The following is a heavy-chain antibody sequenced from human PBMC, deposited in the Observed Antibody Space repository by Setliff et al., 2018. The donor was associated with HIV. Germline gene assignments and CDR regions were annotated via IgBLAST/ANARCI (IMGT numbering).Heavy chain of an antibody. CDR2: INPSGGRT. CDR3: ARGWEGGMDY. CDR1: ENTFSNYY. Sequence: ASVKVSCKAPENTFSNYYLHWVRQAPGQGLEWMGIINPSGGRTNYAQKFQGRVTMTGDTSTNTLYMELSSLRSEDTAVYYCARGWEGGMDYWGQGTLVTVSS. J-gene: IGHJ4*02. V-gene: IGHV1-46*01. D-gene: IGHD1-26*01.